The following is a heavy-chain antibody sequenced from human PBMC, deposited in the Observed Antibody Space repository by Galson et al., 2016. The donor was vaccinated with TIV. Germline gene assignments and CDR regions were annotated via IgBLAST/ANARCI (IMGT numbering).Heavy chain of an antibody. V-gene: IGHV1-69*02. CDR1: GGSFSSYS. J-gene: IGHJ3*02. D-gene: IGHD2-2*01. Sequence: SVKVSCKASGGSFSSYSFNWVRQAPGQGLEWMGRFIPMLRLTNYAERFQGRVTITADKSTNTVYMELSSLRSEDTAVYYCARLTVPVAMLHTFHIWGQGTMVTVSS. CDR2: FIPMLRLT. CDR3: ARLTVPVAMLHTFHI.